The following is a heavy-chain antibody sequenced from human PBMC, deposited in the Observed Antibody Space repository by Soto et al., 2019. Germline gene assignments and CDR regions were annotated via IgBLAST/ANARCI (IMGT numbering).Heavy chain of an antibody. V-gene: IGHV3-23*01. CDR1: GFTFNKYA. CDR3: ARETTPLAAAGTYYYYGMDV. Sequence: GGSLRLSCVASGFTFNKYALAWVRQAPGKGLEWVSAISGSGASTYDADSVKGRFTISRDNSNNTLYLQMNSLRAEDTAVYYCARETTPLAAAGTYYYYGMDVWGQGTTVTVSS. CDR2: ISGSGAST. D-gene: IGHD6-13*01. J-gene: IGHJ6*02.